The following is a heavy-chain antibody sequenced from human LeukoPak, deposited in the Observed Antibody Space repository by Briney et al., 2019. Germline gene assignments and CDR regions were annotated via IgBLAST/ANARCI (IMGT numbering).Heavy chain of an antibody. Sequence: GGSLRLSCAASGFTLSSYWMSWVRQAPGKGLEWVANIKQDGSEKYYVDSVKGRFTISRDNAKNSLYLQMNSLRAEDTAVYYCARVMYSSGWYVDYWGQGTLVTVSS. CDR3: ARVMYSSGWYVDY. CDR1: GFTLSSYW. J-gene: IGHJ4*02. V-gene: IGHV3-7*01. D-gene: IGHD6-19*01. CDR2: IKQDGSEK.